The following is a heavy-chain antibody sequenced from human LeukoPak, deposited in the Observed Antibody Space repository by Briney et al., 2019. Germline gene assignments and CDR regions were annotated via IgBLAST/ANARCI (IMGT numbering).Heavy chain of an antibody. CDR2: IDHIGVT. CDR1: GGSFSGYY. V-gene: IGHV4-34*01. D-gene: IGHD6-6*01. Sequence: SETLSLTCAVYGGSFSGYYWSWIRQPPGKGLEWIGEIDHIGVTKYNPSLKGRVTISRDTSKNQSSLDLTSATAADTAVYYCATGSQLGSYNWFDPWGQGTLVTVSS. J-gene: IGHJ5*02. CDR3: ATGSQLGSYNWFDP.